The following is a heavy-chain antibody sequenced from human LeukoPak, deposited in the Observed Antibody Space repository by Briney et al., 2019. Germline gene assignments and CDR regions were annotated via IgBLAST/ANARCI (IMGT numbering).Heavy chain of an antibody. CDR1: GGSISSYY. V-gene: IGHV4-59*08. CDR3: ARPTFSGYYSGPFDI. CDR2: IYYSGST. D-gene: IGHD3-22*01. Sequence: SETLSLTCTVSGGSISSYYWSWIRQPPGKGLEWIGSIYYSGSTNYNPSLKSRVTISADTSKNQFSLKLSSVTAADTAVYFCARPTFSGYYSGPFDIWGQGTIVTVSS. J-gene: IGHJ3*02.